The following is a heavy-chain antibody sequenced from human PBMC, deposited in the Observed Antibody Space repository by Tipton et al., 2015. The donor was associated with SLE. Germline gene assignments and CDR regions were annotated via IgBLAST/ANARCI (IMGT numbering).Heavy chain of an antibody. D-gene: IGHD1-14*01. Sequence: TLSLTCTVSGGSISSHYWSWIRQPPGKGLECIGYIFYSGSTNFNPSLKSRVTISLDTSKNQFSLKLSSVTAADTAVYYCARDNLARGAFDIWGQGTMVTVSS. J-gene: IGHJ3*02. CDR2: IFYSGST. CDR1: GGSISSHY. CDR3: ARDNLARGAFDI. V-gene: IGHV4-59*11.